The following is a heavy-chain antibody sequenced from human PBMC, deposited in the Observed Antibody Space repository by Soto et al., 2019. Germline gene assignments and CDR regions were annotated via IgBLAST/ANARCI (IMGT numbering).Heavy chain of an antibody. CDR1: GYSFTSYW. V-gene: IGHV5-10-1*01. D-gene: IGHD2-21*02. Sequence: GESLKISCKGSGYSFTSYWISWVRQMPGKGLEWMGRIDPSDSYTNYSPSFQGHVTISADKSISTAYLQWSSLKASDTAMYYCATGETLGHGIVVVTGSSWGQGTLVTVSS. J-gene: IGHJ4*02. CDR3: ATGETLGHGIVVVTGSS. CDR2: IDPSDSYT.